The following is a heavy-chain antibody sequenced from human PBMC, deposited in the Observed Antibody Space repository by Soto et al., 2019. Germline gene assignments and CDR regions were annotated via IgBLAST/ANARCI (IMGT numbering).Heavy chain of an antibody. CDR1: GGSISSGGYY. CDR3: ARGGVVRVDY. Sequence: TLSLTCTVSGGSISSGGYYWSWIRQHPGKGLEWIGYIYYSGGTYYNPSLKSRVTISVDTSKNQFSLKLSSVTAADTAVYYRARGGVVRVDYWGQGTLVTVSS. D-gene: IGHD3-10*01. CDR2: IYYSGGT. V-gene: IGHV4-31*03. J-gene: IGHJ4*02.